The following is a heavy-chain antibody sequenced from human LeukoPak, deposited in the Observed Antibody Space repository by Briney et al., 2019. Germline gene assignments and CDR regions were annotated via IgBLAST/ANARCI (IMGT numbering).Heavy chain of an antibody. CDR3: GREEVELWSGFGY. Sequence: PGGSLRLSCAASGFTFTTYRMHWVRQAPGKELEYVSGISSDGGSTYYANSVRGRFTISRVNSTNTLYLQLGCLRGEDMAVYSCGREEVELWSGFGYWGQGTLVTVSS. CDR2: ISSDGGST. J-gene: IGHJ4*02. CDR1: GFTFTTYR. V-gene: IGHV3-64*01. D-gene: IGHD5-18*01.